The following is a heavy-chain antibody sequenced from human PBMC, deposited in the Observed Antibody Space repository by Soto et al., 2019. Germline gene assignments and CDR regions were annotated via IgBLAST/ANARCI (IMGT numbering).Heavy chain of an antibody. CDR2: ISGSGGST. CDR1: GFTFSSYA. D-gene: IGHD3-9*01. J-gene: IGHJ4*02. CDR3: AKDTYYDILTGHMGLDY. V-gene: IGHV3-23*01. Sequence: HPGGSLRLSCAASGFTFSSYAMSWVRQAPGKGLEWVSAISGSGGSTYYADSVKGRFTISRDNSKNTLYLQMNSLRAEDTAVYYCAKDTYYDILTGHMGLDYWGQGTLVTVSS.